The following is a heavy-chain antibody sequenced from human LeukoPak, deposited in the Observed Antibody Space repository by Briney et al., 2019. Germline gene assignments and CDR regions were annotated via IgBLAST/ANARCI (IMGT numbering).Heavy chain of an antibody. D-gene: IGHD6-19*01. Sequence: SETLSLTCTVSGGSISSYYWSWIRQPPGKGLEWIGYIYYSGSTNYNPSLKSRVTISVDKSKNQFSLKLSSVTAADTAVYYCARGGSGWSGQNNWFDPWGQGTLVTVSS. J-gene: IGHJ5*02. CDR1: GGSISSYY. CDR3: ARGGSGWSGQNNWFDP. CDR2: IYYSGST. V-gene: IGHV4-59*12.